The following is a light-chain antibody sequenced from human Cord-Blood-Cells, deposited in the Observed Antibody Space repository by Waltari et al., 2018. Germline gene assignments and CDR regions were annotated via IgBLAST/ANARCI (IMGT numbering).Light chain of an antibody. CDR3: SSYTSSSTYV. J-gene: IGLJ1*01. CDR1: SRDVGGYNY. Sequence: QSALTQPASVSGSPGQSLPIPCTGTSRDVGGYNYVSWYQQHPGKAHNLMIYDVSNRPSGFSHRFSGSKSGNTASLTISGLQAEDEADYYCSSYTSSSTYVFGTGTKVTVL. CDR2: DVS. V-gene: IGLV2-14*01.